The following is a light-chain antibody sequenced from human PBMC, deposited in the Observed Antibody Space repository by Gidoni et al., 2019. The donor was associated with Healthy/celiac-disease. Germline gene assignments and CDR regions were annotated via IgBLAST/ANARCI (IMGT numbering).Light chain of an antibody. Sequence: DIQTTQSPSSLSASVGHRVTITCQASQDISNYLNWYQQKPGKAPKLLIYDASNLETGVPSRFSGSGSGTDFTFTISSLQPEDITTYYCQQYDNLPITFGQGTRLEIK. CDR2: DAS. CDR1: QDISNY. J-gene: IGKJ5*01. V-gene: IGKV1-33*01. CDR3: QQYDNLPIT.